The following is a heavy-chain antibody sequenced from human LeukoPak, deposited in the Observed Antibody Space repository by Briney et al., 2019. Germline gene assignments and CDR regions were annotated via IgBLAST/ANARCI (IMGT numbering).Heavy chain of an antibody. J-gene: IGHJ5*02. CDR3: ARHSGSGSLSRPFDP. D-gene: IGHD3-10*01. V-gene: IGHV4-39*01. Sequence: SETLSLTCSVSGASVTSGGFCWGWLRQPPGKGPEWIATVYYTGSTYYNPSLKSRVTISMDTSKNQFSLRLTSATATDTAIYHCARHSGSGSLSRPFDPWGQGTLVTVSS. CDR1: GASVTSGGFC. CDR2: VYYTGST.